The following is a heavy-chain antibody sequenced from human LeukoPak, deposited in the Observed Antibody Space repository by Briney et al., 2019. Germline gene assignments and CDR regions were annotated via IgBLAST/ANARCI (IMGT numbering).Heavy chain of an antibody. V-gene: IGHV3-7*01. Sequence: GGSLRLSCAASGFTFSSYWMSWVRQAPGKGLEWVANIKQDGSEEYYVDSVKGRFTISRDNAKNSLYLQMNSLRAEDTAVYYCASGYGSGSYYVGGPTCFDYWGQGTLVTVSS. CDR2: IKQDGSEE. CDR1: GFTFSSYW. J-gene: IGHJ4*02. D-gene: IGHD3-10*01. CDR3: ASGYGSGSYYVGGPTCFDY.